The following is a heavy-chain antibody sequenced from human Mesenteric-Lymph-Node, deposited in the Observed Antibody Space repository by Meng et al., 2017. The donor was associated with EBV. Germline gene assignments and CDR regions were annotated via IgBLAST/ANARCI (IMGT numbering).Heavy chain of an antibody. J-gene: IGHJ4*02. D-gene: IGHD1-14*01. CDR2: IYYSGST. V-gene: IGHV4-34*01. CDR1: GGSFSDYY. Sequence: QVHLHKWGAGLLKPSATLSLTCAVYGGSFSDYYWGWIRQPPGKELEWIGSIYYSGSTYYNPSLKSRVTISVDTSKNQFSLKLSSVTAADTAVYYCARHVDPGETDYWGQGTLVTVSS. CDR3: ARHVDPGETDY.